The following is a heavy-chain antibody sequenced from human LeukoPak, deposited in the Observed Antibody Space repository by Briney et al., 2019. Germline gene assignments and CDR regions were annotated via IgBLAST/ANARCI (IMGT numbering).Heavy chain of an antibody. CDR1: GGTFSSYA. CDR3: ARDWRNYDTLTGYLS. V-gene: IGHV1-69*04. Sequence: ASVKVSCKASGGTFSSYAISWVRQAPGQGLEWMGRIIPILGIANYAQKFQGRVTITADKSTSTAYMELSSLRSEDTAVYYCARDWRNYDTLTGYLSWGQGTLVTVSS. J-gene: IGHJ4*02. CDR2: IIPILGIA. D-gene: IGHD3-9*01.